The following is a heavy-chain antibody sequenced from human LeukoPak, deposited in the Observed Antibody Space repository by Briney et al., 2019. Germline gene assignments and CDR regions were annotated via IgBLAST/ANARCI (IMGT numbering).Heavy chain of an antibody. CDR3: ARDSSSYGDYAYYYYYYGMDV. D-gene: IGHD4-17*01. V-gene: IGHV1-2*02. CDR2: INPNSGGT. CDR1: GYTFTAYY. Sequence: ASVKVSCKASGYTFTAYYMHWVRQAPGQGLEWMGWINPNSGGTNYAQKFQGRVTMTRDTSISTAYMELSRLRSDDTAVYYCARDSSSYGDYAYYYYYYGMDVWGQGTTVTVSS. J-gene: IGHJ6*02.